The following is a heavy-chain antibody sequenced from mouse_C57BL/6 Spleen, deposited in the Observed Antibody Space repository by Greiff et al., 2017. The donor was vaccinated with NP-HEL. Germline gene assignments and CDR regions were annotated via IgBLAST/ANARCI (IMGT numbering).Heavy chain of an antibody. Sequence: VQLQQSVAELVRPGASVKLSCTASGFNIKNTYIHWVKQRPEQGLEWIGRIDPANGNTKYAPKFQGKATITADTSSNTAYLQLSSLTSEDTAIYYCARSRYDYDEDAMDYWGQGTSVTVSS. J-gene: IGHJ4*01. CDR3: ARSRYDYDEDAMDY. V-gene: IGHV14-3*01. D-gene: IGHD2-4*01. CDR1: GFNIKNTY. CDR2: IDPANGNT.